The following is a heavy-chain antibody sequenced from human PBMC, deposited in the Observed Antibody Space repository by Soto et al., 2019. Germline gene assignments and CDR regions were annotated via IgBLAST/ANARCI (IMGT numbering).Heavy chain of an antibody. CDR2: INTHNGNT. J-gene: IGHJ6*02. Sequence: ASVKVSCKASGYTFTTYGISWVRQAPGQGPEWLGWINTHNGNTNYAQNLQGRVIMTADTSTSTAYMELRSLRSDDTAIYYCTREGSAPYYYYGMDAGGQGTTVTVSS. CDR3: TREGSAPYYYYGMDA. D-gene: IGHD3-10*01. V-gene: IGHV1-18*01. CDR1: GYTFTTYG.